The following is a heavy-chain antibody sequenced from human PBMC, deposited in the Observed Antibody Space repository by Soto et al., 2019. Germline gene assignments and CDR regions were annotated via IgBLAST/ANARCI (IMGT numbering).Heavy chain of an antibody. CDR1: GGSISSGDYY. CDR2: IYYSGST. CDR3: ARRIYGDYAYYFDY. Sequence: PSETLSLTCTVSGGSISSGDYYWSWIRQPPGKGLEWIGYIYYSGSTYYNPSLKSRVTISVDTSKNQFSLELSSVTAADTAVYYCARRIYGDYAYYFDYWGQGTLVTVSS. D-gene: IGHD4-17*01. V-gene: IGHV4-30-4*01. J-gene: IGHJ4*02.